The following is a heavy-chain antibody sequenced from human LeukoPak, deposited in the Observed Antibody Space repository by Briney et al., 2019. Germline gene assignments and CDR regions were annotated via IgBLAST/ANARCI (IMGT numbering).Heavy chain of an antibody. V-gene: IGHV3-11*01. J-gene: IGHJ4*02. Sequence: GGSLRLSCAASGFTFSDYYMSWIRQAPGKGLEWLSYISSSGRTIYYADSVKGRFTLSRDNAKNSLYLQMNSLRVEDTAVYYCARHYYHSSGHGGYWGQGTLVTVSS. CDR2: ISSSGRTI. CDR3: ARHYYHSSGHGGY. D-gene: IGHD3-22*01. CDR1: GFTFSDYY.